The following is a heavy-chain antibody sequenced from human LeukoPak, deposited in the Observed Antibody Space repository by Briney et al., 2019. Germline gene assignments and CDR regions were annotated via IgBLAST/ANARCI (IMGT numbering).Heavy chain of an antibody. Sequence: GGSLRLSCAASGFTFSSYEMNWVRQAPGKGLEWVSYISSSGSTIYYADSVKGRFTISRDNAKNSLYLQMNSLRAEDTAVYYCASTPYDYVRGSLDYWGQGTLVTVSS. D-gene: IGHD3-16*01. CDR2: ISSSGSTI. CDR3: ASTPYDYVRGSLDY. CDR1: GFTFSSYE. V-gene: IGHV3-48*03. J-gene: IGHJ4*02.